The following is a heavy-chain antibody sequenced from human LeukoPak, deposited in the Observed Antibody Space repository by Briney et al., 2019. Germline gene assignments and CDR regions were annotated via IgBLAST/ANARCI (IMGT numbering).Heavy chain of an antibody. CDR2: MNPNSGNT. CDR3: ARARVGATTRYYFDY. CDR1: GYTFTSYD. D-gene: IGHD1-26*01. V-gene: IGHV1-8*03. J-gene: IGHJ4*02. Sequence: ASVKVSCKASGYTFTSYDINWVRQATGQGLEWMGWMNPNSGNTGYAQKFQGGVTITRNTSISTAYMELSSLRSEDTAVYYCARARVGATTRYYFDYWGQGTLVTVSS.